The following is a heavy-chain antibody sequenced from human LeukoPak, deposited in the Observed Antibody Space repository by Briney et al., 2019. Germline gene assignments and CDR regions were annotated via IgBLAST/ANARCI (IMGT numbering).Heavy chain of an antibody. D-gene: IGHD6-19*01. CDR2: ISYDGSNK. Sequence: SCKVSGYTLTELSMHWVRQAPGKGLEWVAVISYDGSNKYYADSVKGRFTISRDNSKNTLYLQMNSLRAEDTAVYYCAKTGSGWYSPHLDYWGQGTLVTVSS. J-gene: IGHJ4*02. CDR1: GYTLTELS. CDR3: AKTGSGWYSPHLDY. V-gene: IGHV3-30*18.